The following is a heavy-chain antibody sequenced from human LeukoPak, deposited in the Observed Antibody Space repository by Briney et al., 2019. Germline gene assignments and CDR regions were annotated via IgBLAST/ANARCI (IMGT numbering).Heavy chain of an antibody. V-gene: IGHV3-53*05. Sequence: GGSLRLSCAASGFTVSSNYMTWVRQAPGKGLEWVSVIYSGGSTYYADSVKGRFTVSRDNSKNTLYLQMNSLRPEDTAVYYCAKYSSSSNYYYGMDVWGQGTTVTVSS. CDR3: AKYSSSSNYYYGMDV. CDR1: GFTVSSNY. CDR2: IYSGGST. D-gene: IGHD6-6*01. J-gene: IGHJ6*02.